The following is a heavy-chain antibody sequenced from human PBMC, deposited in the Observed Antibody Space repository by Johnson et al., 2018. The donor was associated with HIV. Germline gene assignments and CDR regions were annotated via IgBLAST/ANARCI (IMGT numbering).Heavy chain of an antibody. CDR2: ISYDGSNK. D-gene: IGHD3-10*01. V-gene: IGHV3-30*04. CDR3: AKDSGVQGDIITGAFDI. J-gene: IGHJ3*02. Sequence: QVQLVESGGGVVQPGRSLRLSCAASGFTLSSYAMHWVRQAPGKGLEWVAVISYDGSNKYYADSVKGRFTISRDNSKNTLYMQMNSLRAEDTGVYYCAKDSGVQGDIITGAFDIWGQGTMVTVSS. CDR1: GFTLSSYA.